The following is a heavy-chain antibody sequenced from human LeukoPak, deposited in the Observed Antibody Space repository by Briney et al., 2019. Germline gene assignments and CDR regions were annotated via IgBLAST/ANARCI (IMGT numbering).Heavy chain of an antibody. CDR3: ARADYGGNSGGCSDY. V-gene: IGHV1-46*01. CDR1: GYTFTRYY. CDR2: SNPSGGGT. D-gene: IGHD4-23*01. Sequence: GASVKVSCKASGYTFTRYYMHWVRQAPGQGLEWMGISNPSGGGTSYAQKFQGRVTMTKDTSTSTVYMELSSLKSDDTAVYYCARADYGGNSGGCSDYWGQGTLVTVSS. J-gene: IGHJ4*02.